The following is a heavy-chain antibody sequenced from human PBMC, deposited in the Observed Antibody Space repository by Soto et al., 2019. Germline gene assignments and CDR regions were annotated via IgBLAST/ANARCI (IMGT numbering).Heavy chain of an antibody. Sequence: SQTLSLTCAISGDSVSSNSAAWNWVRQSPSRGLEWLGRTYYRFKWYNDYAVSVRGRITISPDTSKNQFSLQMSSVTPEDTAVYYCANMDDSWGQGTLVTVSS. CDR3: ANMDDS. J-gene: IGHJ4*02. V-gene: IGHV6-1*01. CDR1: GDSVSSNSAA. D-gene: IGHD3-3*01. CDR2: TYYRFKWYN.